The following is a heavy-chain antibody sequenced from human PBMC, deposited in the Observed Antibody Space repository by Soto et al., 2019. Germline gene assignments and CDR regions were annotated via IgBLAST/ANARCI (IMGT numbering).Heavy chain of an antibody. CDR3: ARTYYYGSGSYYTYYYYGMDV. CDR1: GFSLSTSGVG. V-gene: IGHV2-5*02. CDR2: IYWDDDK. J-gene: IGHJ6*02. D-gene: IGHD3-10*01. Sequence: QITLKESGPTLVKPTQTLTLTCTFSGFSLSTSGVGVGWIRQPPGKVLEWLALIYWDDDKRYSPSLKSGLTSTKATPTNQVVLTMTNMDTVATATYYCARTYYYGSGSYYTYYYYGMDVWGQGTTVTVSS.